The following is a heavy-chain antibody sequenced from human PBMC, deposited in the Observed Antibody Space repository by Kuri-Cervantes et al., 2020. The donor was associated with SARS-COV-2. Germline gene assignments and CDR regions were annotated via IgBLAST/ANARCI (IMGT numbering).Heavy chain of an antibody. J-gene: IGHJ4*02. V-gene: IGHV1-46*01. CDR2: INPSGGST. D-gene: IGHD1-26*01. Sequence: ASVKVSCKASGYTFTSYYMHWVRQAPGQGLEWMGIINPSGGSTSYAQKFQGRVTITADESTSTAYMELSSLRSEDTAVYYCARDWEDYFDYWGQGTLVTVSS. CDR3: ARDWEDYFDY. CDR1: GYTFTSYY.